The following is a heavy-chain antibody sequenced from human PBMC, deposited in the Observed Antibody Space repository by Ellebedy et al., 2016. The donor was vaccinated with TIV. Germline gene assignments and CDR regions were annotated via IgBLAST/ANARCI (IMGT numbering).Heavy chain of an antibody. V-gene: IGHV4-39*01. Sequence: SETLSLTXTVSGGSINSNNYYWGSIRQPPGKGLERIGSIYYSGSTYDNPSLKSRVTIYADTSKNQFSLKLSSVTAADTAVYYCARHGPRYSSSPIGYWGQGTLVTVSS. CDR1: GGSINSNNYY. D-gene: IGHD6-13*01. CDR2: IYYSGST. J-gene: IGHJ4*02. CDR3: ARHGPRYSSSPIGY.